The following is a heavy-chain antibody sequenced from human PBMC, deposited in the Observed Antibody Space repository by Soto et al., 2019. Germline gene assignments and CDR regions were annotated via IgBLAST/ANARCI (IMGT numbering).Heavy chain of an antibody. CDR1: GGSISSYY. J-gene: IGHJ4*02. D-gene: IGHD3-22*01. CDR3: ARVGGYYYDSSVYYFDY. Sequence: SETLSLTCTVSGGSISSYYWSWIRQPPGKGLEWIGYIYYSGSTNYNPSLKSRVTISVDTSKNQFSLKLSSVTAADTAVYYCARVGGYYYDSSVYYFDYWGQGTLVTVSS. V-gene: IGHV4-59*01. CDR2: IYYSGST.